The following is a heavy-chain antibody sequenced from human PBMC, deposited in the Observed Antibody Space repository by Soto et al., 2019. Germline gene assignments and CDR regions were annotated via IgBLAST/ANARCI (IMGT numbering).Heavy chain of an antibody. CDR3: ARHDYGNGFDP. Sequence: QVQLVQSGAEVKKPGASVKVSCKASGYTFTSYYMHWVRQASGQGLEWMGIINPSGGSTSYAQKFQGRVTMTRDTSTSTVYMELSSLRSEDTAVYYCARHDYGNGFDPWGQGTLVTVSS. J-gene: IGHJ5*02. V-gene: IGHV1-46*01. CDR1: GYTFTSYY. D-gene: IGHD4-17*01. CDR2: INPSGGST.